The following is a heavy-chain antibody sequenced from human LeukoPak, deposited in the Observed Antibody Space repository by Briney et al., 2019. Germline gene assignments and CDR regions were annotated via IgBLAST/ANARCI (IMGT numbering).Heavy chain of an antibody. CDR1: GGSISSGSYY. CDR2: IYTSGST. CDR3: ATRRRITMVRGGLDI. J-gene: IGHJ3*02. Sequence: SETLSLTCTVSGGSISSGSYYWSWIRQPAGKGLEWIGRIYTSGSTNYNPSLKSRVTISVDTSKNQFSLKLSSVTAADTAVYYCATRRRITMVRGGLDIWGQGTMVTVSS. D-gene: IGHD3-10*01. V-gene: IGHV4-61*02.